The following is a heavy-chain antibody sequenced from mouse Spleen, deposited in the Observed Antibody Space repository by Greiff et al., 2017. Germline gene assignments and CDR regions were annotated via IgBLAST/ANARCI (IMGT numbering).Heavy chain of an antibody. D-gene: IGHD1-2*01. CDR3: ARVYYGYGFAY. J-gene: IGHJ3*01. CDR2: ISYDGSN. Sequence: DVHLVESGPGLVKPSQSLSLTCSVTGYSITSGYYWNWIRQFPGNKLEWMGYISYDGSNNYNPSLKNRISITRDTSKNQFFLKLNSVTTEDTATYYCARVYYGYGFAYWGQGTLVTVSA. V-gene: IGHV3-6*01. CDR1: GYSITSGYY.